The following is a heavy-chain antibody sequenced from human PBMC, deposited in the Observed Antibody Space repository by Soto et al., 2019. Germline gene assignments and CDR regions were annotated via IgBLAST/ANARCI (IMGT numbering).Heavy chain of an antibody. D-gene: IGHD2-15*01. CDR3: TRDGRGLGRLSLFEY. CDR1: EVNVNSDY. CDR2: IYSGEIT. Sequence: EVQLGESGGGLIHPGGFLRLSCAASEVNVNSDYLNWVRQTPGNGLEWVASIYSGEITYYADSVRGRFTSSSDKSKNSLYFQLSSLRIEDTAVYYCTRDGRGLGRLSLFEYWGQVVLVTVSS. V-gene: IGHV3-53*01. J-gene: IGHJ4*02.